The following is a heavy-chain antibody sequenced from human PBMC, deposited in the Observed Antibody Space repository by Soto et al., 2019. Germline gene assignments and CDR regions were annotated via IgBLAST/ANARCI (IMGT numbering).Heavy chain of an antibody. Sequence: PSETLSLTCTVSGASITSHYWSWIRQPPGKGLEWIGHIYYRGTTNYNPSLKSRVTISADTSKKQFSLKLNSVTAADTAVFYCAREDQIVGSLDYWGQGILVTVCS. CDR3: AREDQIVGSLDY. D-gene: IGHD2-21*01. V-gene: IGHV4-59*11. J-gene: IGHJ4*02. CDR2: IYYRGTT. CDR1: GASITSHY.